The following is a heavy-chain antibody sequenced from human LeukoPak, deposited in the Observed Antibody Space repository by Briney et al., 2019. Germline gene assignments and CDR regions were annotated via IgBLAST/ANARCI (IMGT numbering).Heavy chain of an antibody. Sequence: GGSLRLSCAASGFTFSSYGMHWVRRAPGEGLEWVAVISYDGSNKYYADSVKGRFTISRDNSKNTLYLQMNSLRAEDTAVYYCAKDQGGDYDYYYYGMDVWGQGTTVTVSS. J-gene: IGHJ6*02. V-gene: IGHV3-30*18. CDR3: AKDQGGDYDYYYYGMDV. CDR1: GFTFSSYG. CDR2: ISYDGSNK. D-gene: IGHD4-17*01.